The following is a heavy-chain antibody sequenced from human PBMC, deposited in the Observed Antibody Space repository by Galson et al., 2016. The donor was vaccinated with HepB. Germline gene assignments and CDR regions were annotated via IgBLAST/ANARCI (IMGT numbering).Heavy chain of an antibody. CDR3: ARDNDDSSGYGRYYFVH. Sequence: SVKVSCKASGYTFTSYYLHWVRQVPGQGLEWIGIINPVGDVKSYGQNFQGRVTMTKDTSTTTVYMELSGLRADDTAMYYCARDNDDSSGYGRYYFVHWGQGALVTVSS. CDR2: INPVGDVK. CDR1: GYTFTSYY. V-gene: IGHV1-46*01. J-gene: IGHJ4*02. D-gene: IGHD3-22*01.